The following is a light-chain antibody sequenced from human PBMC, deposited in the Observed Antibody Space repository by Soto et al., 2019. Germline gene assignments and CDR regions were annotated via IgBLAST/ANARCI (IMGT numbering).Light chain of an antibody. CDR2: EVS. J-gene: IGLJ2*01. V-gene: IGLV2-14*01. CDR3: NSYATSNSLI. Sequence: QSALTQPASVSGSLGQSITISCTGTSSDIGFYNYVSWYQQHPGKAPKLIIYEVSYRPSGVSNRFSASKSANTASLPISGLQAEDEAEYYCNSYATSNSLIFGGGTKLTVL. CDR1: SSDIGFYNY.